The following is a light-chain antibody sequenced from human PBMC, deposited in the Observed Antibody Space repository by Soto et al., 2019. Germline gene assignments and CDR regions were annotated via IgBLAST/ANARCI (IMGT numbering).Light chain of an antibody. CDR2: GAS. J-gene: IGKJ2*01. V-gene: IGKV3-20*01. CDR3: QQYGSSLYT. Sequence: EIVLTQSPGTLSLSPGERATLSCRASQSVSSSYLAWYQQKPGQAPRLLIYGASSTATGIPDRFSGSGSGTDFTLTISGLEPEDFAVYYCQQYGSSLYTFGQGTKLEIK. CDR1: QSVSSSY.